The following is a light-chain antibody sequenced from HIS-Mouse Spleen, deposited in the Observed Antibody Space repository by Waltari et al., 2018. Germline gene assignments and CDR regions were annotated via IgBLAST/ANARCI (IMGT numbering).Light chain of an antibody. CDR2: RNN. J-gene: IGLJ2*01. Sequence: QSVLTQPPSASGTHGQRVTLSCSGSSSNIGSNYVSWYQQLPGTAPKLPSYRNNQRPSGVPDRFSGSKSGTSASLAISGRRSEDEADYYCAAWDDSLSGVVFGGGTKLTVL. CDR1: SSNIGSNY. V-gene: IGLV1-47*01. CDR3: AAWDDSLSGVV.